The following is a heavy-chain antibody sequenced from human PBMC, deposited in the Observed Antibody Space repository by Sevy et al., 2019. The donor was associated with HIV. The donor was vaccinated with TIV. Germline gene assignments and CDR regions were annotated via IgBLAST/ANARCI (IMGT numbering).Heavy chain of an antibody. J-gene: IGHJ4*02. V-gene: IGHV1-46*01. CDR3: ARLRACGGDCYYYDF. D-gene: IGHD2-21*02. CDR2: INPSGGST. CDR1: GCSFTSYE. Sequence: ASVKVSCKASGCSFTSYEIHWVRQAPGQGLEWMGIINPSGGSTSYAQKFQDRVTMIRDTSTTTVYMELSSLRSEDTAVYFCARLRACGGDCYYYDFWGQGTLVTVSS.